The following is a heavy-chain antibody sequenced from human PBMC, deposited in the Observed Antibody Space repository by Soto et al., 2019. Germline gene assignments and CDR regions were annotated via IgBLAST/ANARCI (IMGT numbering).Heavy chain of an antibody. Sequence: PGGSLRLSCAASGFTFSSYSMNWVRQAPGKGLEWVSSISSSSSYIYYADSVKGRFTISRDNAKNSLYLQMNSLRAEDTAVYYCARDYDSGYGRYYYGMAVWGQGTTVTVSS. D-gene: IGHD5-12*01. V-gene: IGHV3-21*01. CDR3: ARDYDSGYGRYYYGMAV. CDR2: ISSSSSYI. CDR1: GFTFSSYS. J-gene: IGHJ6*02.